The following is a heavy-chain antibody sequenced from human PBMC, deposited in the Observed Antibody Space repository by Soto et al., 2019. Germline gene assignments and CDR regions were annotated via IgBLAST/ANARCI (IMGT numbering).Heavy chain of an antibody. Sequence: GGSLRLSCAASGFTFSSYAMSWVRQAPGKGLEWVSGIGGRGDTTFYSDSVKGRFTISRDNSKNTLFLQMNSLRAEDTAVYYYAKVYFGEPNYFDYWGQGALVTVSS. CDR2: IGGRGDTT. D-gene: IGHD3-10*01. CDR3: AKVYFGEPNYFDY. CDR1: GFTFSSYA. J-gene: IGHJ4*02. V-gene: IGHV3-23*01.